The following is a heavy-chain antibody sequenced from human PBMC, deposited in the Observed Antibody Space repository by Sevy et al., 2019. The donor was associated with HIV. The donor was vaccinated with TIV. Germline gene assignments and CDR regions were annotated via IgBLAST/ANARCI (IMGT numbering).Heavy chain of an antibody. V-gene: IGHV3-30-3*01. CDR2: ISYDGSNK. D-gene: IGHD3-22*01. CDR1: GFTFSSYA. CDR3: ARDRRDSSGYPLDY. Sequence: GGSLRLSCAASGFTFSSYAMHWVRQAPGKGLEWVAVISYDGSNKYYAASVKGRFTISRDKSKNTLYLQMNSLRAEDTAVYYGARDRRDSSGYPLDYWGQGTLVTVSS. J-gene: IGHJ4*02.